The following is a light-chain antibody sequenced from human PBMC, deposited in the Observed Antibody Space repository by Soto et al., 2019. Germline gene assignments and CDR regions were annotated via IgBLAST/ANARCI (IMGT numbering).Light chain of an antibody. CDR2: DVS. V-gene: IGLV2-14*01. CDR1: SSDVGSYNR. Sequence: QPVLTQPASVSGSPGQSITISCTGTSSDVGSYNRVSWYQQPPGTAPKLNIYDVSNRPSGVSIRFSGSKSGNTASLTISGLQAEDEADYFCNSYTTSSTYVFGTGTKVTVL. CDR3: NSYTTSSTYV. J-gene: IGLJ1*01.